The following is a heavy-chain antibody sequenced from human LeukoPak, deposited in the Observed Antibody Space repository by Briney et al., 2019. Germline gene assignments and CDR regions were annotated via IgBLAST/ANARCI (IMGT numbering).Heavy chain of an antibody. CDR2: ISWNSGSI. D-gene: IGHD3-22*01. CDR3: AKDMGMGDSSGYYDYFDY. CDR1: GFTFDDYA. V-gene: IGHV3-9*01. Sequence: PGRSLRLSCAASGFTFDDYAMHWVRQALGKGLEWVSSISWNSGSIGYADAVKGRFTISRDNAKNSLYLQMNSLRAEDTALYYCAKDMGMGDSSGYYDYFDYWGQGTLVTVSS. J-gene: IGHJ4*02.